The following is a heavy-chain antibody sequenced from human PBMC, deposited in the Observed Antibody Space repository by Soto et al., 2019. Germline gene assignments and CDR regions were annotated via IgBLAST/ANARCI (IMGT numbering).Heavy chain of an antibody. CDR1: GGFVSSGSYY. D-gene: IGHD1-1*01. J-gene: IGHJ3*01. CDR3: ARVERGTATTVVDAFDF. Sequence: QAQLQQWGAGLLKPSETLSLTCAVYGGFVSSGSYYWSWIRQPPGKGLEWIGEMSHSGGTHFNPSLKSRVTISVDTYKKQFSLKMSSVTAADTALYYCARVERGTATTVVDAFDFWGPGTMVTVSS. CDR2: MSHSGGT. V-gene: IGHV4-34*01.